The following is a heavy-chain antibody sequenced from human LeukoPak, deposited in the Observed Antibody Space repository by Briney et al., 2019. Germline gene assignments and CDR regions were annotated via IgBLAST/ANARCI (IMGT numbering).Heavy chain of an antibody. V-gene: IGHV4-4*02. CDR2: IYHCGST. CDR3: ARGGIAAAGTMDY. Sequence: PSETLSLTCAVSGGSISSSNWWSWVRQPPGKGLEWIGEIYHCGSTNYNPSLKSRVTISVDKSKNQFSLKLSSVTAADTAVYYCARGGIAAAGTMDYWGQGTLVTVSS. CDR1: GGSISSSNW. D-gene: IGHD6-13*01. J-gene: IGHJ4*02.